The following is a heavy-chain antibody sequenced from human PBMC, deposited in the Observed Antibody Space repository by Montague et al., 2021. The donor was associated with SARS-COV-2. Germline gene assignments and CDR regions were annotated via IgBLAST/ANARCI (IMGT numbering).Heavy chain of an antibody. D-gene: IGHD5-12*01. V-gene: IGHV3-30*04. Sequence: SLRLSCAASGFTFSSYAMHRLRQPPPKRLERAAPISYDGSNKYYVDSANPRFTISIDNSKNTLYLQMNSLRAEDTAVYYCARDWDGYDLDYGMDVWGQGTTVTVSS. CDR3: ARDWDGYDLDYGMDV. CDR1: GFTFSSYA. J-gene: IGHJ6*02. CDR2: ISYDGSNK.